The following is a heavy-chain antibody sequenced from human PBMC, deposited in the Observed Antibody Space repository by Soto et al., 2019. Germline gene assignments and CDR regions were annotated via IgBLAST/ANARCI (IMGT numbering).Heavy chain of an antibody. V-gene: IGHV4-34*01. CDR2: INHSGST. Sequence: QVQLQQWGAGLLKPSETLSLTCAVYGGSFSGYYWSWIRQPPGKGLEWIGEINHSGSTNYNPSLKSLVTISVDTSKNQFSLKLSSVTAADTAVYYCARDRDYSNYVGWFDPWGQGTLVTVSS. J-gene: IGHJ5*02. CDR3: ARDRDYSNYVGWFDP. CDR1: GGSFSGYY. D-gene: IGHD4-4*01.